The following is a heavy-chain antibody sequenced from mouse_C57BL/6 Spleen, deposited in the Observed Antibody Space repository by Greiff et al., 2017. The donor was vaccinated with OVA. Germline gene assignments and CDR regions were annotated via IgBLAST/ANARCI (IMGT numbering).Heavy chain of an antibody. J-gene: IGHJ3*01. CDR2: INPYNGDT. CDR1: GYSFTGYF. CDR3: ARSGDGYYGAWFAY. V-gene: IGHV1-20*01. D-gene: IGHD2-3*01. Sequence: EVQGVESGPELVKPGDSVKISCKASGYSFTGYFMNWVMQSHGKSLEWIGRINPYNGDTFYNQKFKGKATLTVDKSSSTAHMELRSLTSEDSAVYYCARSGDGYYGAWFAYWGQGTLVTVSA.